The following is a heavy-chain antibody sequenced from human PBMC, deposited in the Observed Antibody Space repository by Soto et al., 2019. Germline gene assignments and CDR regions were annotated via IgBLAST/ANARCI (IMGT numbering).Heavy chain of an antibody. V-gene: IGHV3-23*01. CDR1: GFTFSNYA. D-gene: IGHD6-13*01. CDR2: ISGSGGST. CDR3: AKGQGSSWYEIDY. Sequence: EVQLLESGGGLVQPGGSLRLSCAASGFTFSNYAVTWVRQAPGKGLEWVSTISGSGGSTYYAASVKGRCTISRDKSKNTLYLQMNSLRAADTAVYYCAKGQGSSWYEIDYWGQGTLVTVSS. J-gene: IGHJ4*02.